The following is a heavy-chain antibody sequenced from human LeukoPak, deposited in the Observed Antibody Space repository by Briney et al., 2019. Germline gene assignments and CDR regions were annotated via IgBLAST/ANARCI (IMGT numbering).Heavy chain of an antibody. CDR2: IIPIFGTA. V-gene: IGHV1-69*13. Sequence: SVKVSCKASGGTFSSYAISWVRQAPGQGLEWMGGIIPIFGTANYAQKFQGRVTITADESTSTAYMELSSLRSEDTAVYYCAREVGTGSSSRYSYIDYWGQGTLVTVSS. J-gene: IGHJ4*02. CDR1: GGTFSSYA. D-gene: IGHD6-13*01. CDR3: AREVGTGSSSRYSYIDY.